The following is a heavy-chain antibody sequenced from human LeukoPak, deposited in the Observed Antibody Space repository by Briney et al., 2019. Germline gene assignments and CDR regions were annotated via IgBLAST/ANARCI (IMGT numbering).Heavy chain of an antibody. Sequence: GASVKVSCKVSGYTLTELSMHWVRQAPGKGLEWMGGFDPEDGETIYAQKFQGRVTMTEDTSTDTAYMELSSLRSEDTAVDYWATGKYFSGMKHWGQGTLVTVSS. CDR2: FDPEDGET. D-gene: IGHD2-15*01. V-gene: IGHV1-24*01. CDR3: ATGKYFSGMKH. CDR1: GYTLTELS. J-gene: IGHJ4*02.